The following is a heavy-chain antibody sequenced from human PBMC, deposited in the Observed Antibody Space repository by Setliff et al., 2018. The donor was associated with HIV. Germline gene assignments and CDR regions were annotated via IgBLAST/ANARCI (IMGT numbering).Heavy chain of an antibody. CDR2: IIPILGIA. CDR1: GGTFSSYA. Sequence: ASVKVSCKASGGTFSSYAISWVRQAPGQGLEWMAGIIPILGIANYAQKFQGRVTITADKSTSTAYMELTSLRFDDTAVYYCVRGVQSPPHYSYYYMDVLGEGTMVT. V-gene: IGHV1-69*10. J-gene: IGHJ6*03. CDR3: VRGVQSPPHYSYYYMDV. D-gene: IGHD3-3*01.